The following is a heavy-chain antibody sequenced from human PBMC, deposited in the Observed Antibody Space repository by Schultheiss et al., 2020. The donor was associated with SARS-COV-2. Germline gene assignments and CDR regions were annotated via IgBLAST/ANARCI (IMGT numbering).Heavy chain of an antibody. D-gene: IGHD1-1*01. CDR3: ARESGFTGLLFDY. CDR1: GFTFSDFY. CDR2: ISDNSRYT. Sequence: GGSLRLSCVVSGFTFSDFYMSWVRQAPGKGLEWLSYISDNSRYTTYADSVEGRFTISRDNSKNSLYLQMNNLRADDTAVYYCARESGFTGLLFDYWGQGTLVTVSS. J-gene: IGHJ4*02. V-gene: IGHV3-11*06.